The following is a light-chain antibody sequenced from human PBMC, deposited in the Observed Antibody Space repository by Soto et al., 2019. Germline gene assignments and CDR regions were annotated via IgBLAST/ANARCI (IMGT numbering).Light chain of an antibody. CDR3: SSYTSRTTYV. J-gene: IGLJ1*01. V-gene: IGLV1-40*01. CDR2: GNT. Sequence: QAVVTQPPSVSGAPGQRVTISCTGSSSNIGANFDVHWYHQLPGTAPKLLIYGNTNRPSGVSFRFSGSKSGNTASLTISGLQAEDEADYYCSSYTSRTTYVFGTGTKLTVL. CDR1: SSNIGANFD.